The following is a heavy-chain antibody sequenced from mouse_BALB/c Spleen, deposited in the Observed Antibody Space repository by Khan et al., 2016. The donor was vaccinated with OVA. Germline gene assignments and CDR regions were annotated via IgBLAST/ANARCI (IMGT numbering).Heavy chain of an antibody. V-gene: IGHV3-2*02. J-gene: IGHJ4*01. Sequence: VQLKQSGPGLVKPSQSLSLTCTVTGYSITSDYAWNWIRQFPGNKLEWMGYISSSGSTNYNPALKSRIFITRDTSKNQFFLQLNSVTTDDTATYYCARDGSRYNYAMDDWGQGTSVTVSS. CDR2: ISSSGST. CDR1: GYSITSDYA. D-gene: IGHD2-3*01. CDR3: ARDGSRYNYAMDD.